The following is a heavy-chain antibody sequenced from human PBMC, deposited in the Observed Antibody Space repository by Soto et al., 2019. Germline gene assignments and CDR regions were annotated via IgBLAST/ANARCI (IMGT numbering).Heavy chain of an antibody. J-gene: IGHJ4*02. CDR2: IYYSGIT. Sequence: PETLTPTYISSRGSVSRGGYFRSWIRQPPGKELELLGYIYYSGITNYNPSLKSRVTLSIDTPKNHFSLKLSSLTAADTAMYFCARGNDFRNGYSFDYWGQG. V-gene: IGHV4-61*03. D-gene: IGHD3-3*01. CDR1: RGSVSRGGYF. CDR3: ARGNDFRNGYSFDY.